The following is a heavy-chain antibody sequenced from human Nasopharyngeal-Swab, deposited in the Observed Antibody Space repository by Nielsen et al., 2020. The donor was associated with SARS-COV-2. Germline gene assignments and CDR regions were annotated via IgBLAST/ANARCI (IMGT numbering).Heavy chain of an antibody. CDR1: GFTFRDYS. D-gene: IGHD3-3*01. J-gene: IGHJ6*02. CDR3: ARGTVFGVANGMDV. Sequence: GGSLRLSCAASGFTFRDYSMNWVRQAPGKGLEWVSSIGSYGTDIFHADSVKGRFSVFRDAANKSIDLQMRSLRAEDTAVYYCARGTVFGVANGMDVWGQGTTVTVSS. CDR2: IGSYGTDI. V-gene: IGHV3-21*01.